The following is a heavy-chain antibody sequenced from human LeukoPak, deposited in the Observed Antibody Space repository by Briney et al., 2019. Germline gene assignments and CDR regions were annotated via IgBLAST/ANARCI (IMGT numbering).Heavy chain of an antibody. D-gene: IGHD4-17*01. Sequence: GGSLRLSCAASGFTFSSYSMNWVRQAPGKGLEWVSSISSISYIYYADSVKGRLTISRDTAKNSLYLQMNSLRAEDTAVYYCARDQYGDYALDYWGQGTLVTVSS. V-gene: IGHV3-21*01. CDR1: GFTFSSYS. CDR3: ARDQYGDYALDY. CDR2: ISSISYI. J-gene: IGHJ4*02.